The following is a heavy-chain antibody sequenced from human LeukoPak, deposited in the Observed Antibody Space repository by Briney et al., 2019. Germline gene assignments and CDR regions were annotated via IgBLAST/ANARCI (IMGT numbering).Heavy chain of an antibody. V-gene: IGHV4-34*01. CDR2: INHSGST. CDR3: ARAGEQWLVRGNWFDP. J-gene: IGHJ5*02. Sequence: ASETLSLTCAVYGGSFSGYYWSWIRQPPVKGLEWIGEINHSGSTNYNPSLKSRVTISVDTSKNQFSLKLSSVTAADTAVYYCARAGEQWLVRGNWFDPWGQGTLVTVSS. CDR1: GGSFSGYY. D-gene: IGHD6-19*01.